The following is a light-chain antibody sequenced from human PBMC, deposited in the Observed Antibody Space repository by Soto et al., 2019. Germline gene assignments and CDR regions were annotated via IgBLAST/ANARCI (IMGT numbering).Light chain of an antibody. V-gene: IGKV1-5*01. J-gene: IGKJ1*01. CDR3: QQYENYWT. Sequence: DIQMTQSPPTLSAAVGDRVTITCRASQTISSWLAWYQQKPGKAPKLLIYDASNLESGVPSRFSGSGSGTKFTLTISSLQPEDFGIYYCQQYENYWTFGQGTKVDIK. CDR1: QTISSW. CDR2: DAS.